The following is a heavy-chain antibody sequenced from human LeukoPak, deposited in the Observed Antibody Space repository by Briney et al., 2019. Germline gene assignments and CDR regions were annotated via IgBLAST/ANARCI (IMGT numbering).Heavy chain of an antibody. CDR1: GGTFSSYA. D-gene: IGHD5-24*01. Sequence: SVKVSCKASGGTFSSYAISWVRQAPGQGLEWMGGIIPIFGTANYAQKFQGRVTITADESTSTAYMELSSLRSEDTAVYYCAITDPKDSHYYYYYMDVWGKGTTVTASS. J-gene: IGHJ6*03. CDR2: IIPIFGTA. V-gene: IGHV1-69*13. CDR3: AITDPKDSHYYYYYMDV.